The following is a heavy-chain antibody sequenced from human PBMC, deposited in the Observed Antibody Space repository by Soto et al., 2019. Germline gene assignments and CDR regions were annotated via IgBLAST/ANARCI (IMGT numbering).Heavy chain of an antibody. CDR2: IGSGGDGI. V-gene: IGHV3-23*01. Sequence: GGSLRLSCAASGFTFSSFAMKWVRQAPGKGLEWVSVIGSGGDGIHYADSVKGRFTISRDDSKHTVTLQMNGLRAEDTAVYYCATYGQHLMDSWGQGTLVTVSS. J-gene: IGHJ4*02. D-gene: IGHD4-17*01. CDR1: GFTFSSFA. CDR3: ATYGQHLMDS.